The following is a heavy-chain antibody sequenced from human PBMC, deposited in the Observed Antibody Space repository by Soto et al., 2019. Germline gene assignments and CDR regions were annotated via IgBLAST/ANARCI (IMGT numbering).Heavy chain of an antibody. CDR1: GYTFTSYA. Sequence: ASVKVSCKASGYTFTSYAMHWVRQAPGQGLEWMGIINPSGGSTSYARKFQGRVTMTRDTSTSTVYMELSSLRSEDTAVYYCARGDNAEGYYYYGMDVWGQGTTVTVSS. V-gene: IGHV1-46*03. CDR2: INPSGGST. J-gene: IGHJ6*02. CDR3: ARGDNAEGYYYYGMDV.